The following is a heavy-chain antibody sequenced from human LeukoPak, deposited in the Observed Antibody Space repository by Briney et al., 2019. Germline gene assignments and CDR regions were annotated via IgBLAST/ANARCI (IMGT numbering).Heavy chain of an antibody. CDR2: INQDGSAK. J-gene: IGHJ4*02. D-gene: IGHD5-12*01. CDR1: GFLFSNSW. CDR3: ARDSGYNAFDY. V-gene: IGHV3-7*05. Sequence: PGGSLRLSCADSGFLFSNSWMAWVRQAPGRGLEWLDNINQDGSAKTCVDSVKGRFTIPRDNAKNSLYLQMNSLRAEDTAMYYCARDSGYNAFDYWGQGTLVPVSS.